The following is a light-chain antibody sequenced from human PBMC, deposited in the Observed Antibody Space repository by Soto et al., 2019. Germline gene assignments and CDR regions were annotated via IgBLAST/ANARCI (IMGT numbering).Light chain of an antibody. CDR2: AAS. CDR3: LQHNSYPLT. CDR1: QGIRNH. V-gene: IGKV1-17*01. J-gene: IGKJ4*01. Sequence: DIQMTQSPSSLSPSVGDRGTITCRASQGIRNHLLWFPQTPGKVPKGXMSAASSWQSGVPSRFSGSGAGTECTLTISSLQPEDVETDYCLQHNSYPLTFGGGTKVDIK.